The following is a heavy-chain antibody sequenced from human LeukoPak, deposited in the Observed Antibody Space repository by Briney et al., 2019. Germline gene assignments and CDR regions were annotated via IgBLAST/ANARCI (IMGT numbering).Heavy chain of an antibody. V-gene: IGHV3-74*01. CDR2: IKSDGSRT. J-gene: IGHJ4*02. Sequence: GGSLRLSCAASGFTSSSHWMHWVRQAPGKGLVWVSRIKSDGSRTNYADSVKGRFTISRDNAKNMLYLQMNSLRAEDTAIYYCTRDSIEGATRFDFWGQGTLVTVSS. CDR3: TRDSIEGATRFDF. D-gene: IGHD1-26*01. CDR1: GFTSSSHW.